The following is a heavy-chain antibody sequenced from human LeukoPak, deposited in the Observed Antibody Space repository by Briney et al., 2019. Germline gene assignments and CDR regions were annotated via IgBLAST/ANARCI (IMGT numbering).Heavy chain of an antibody. J-gene: IGHJ4*02. V-gene: IGHV3-64*01. Sequence: GGSLRLSCAASGFTFSSYSMNWVRQAPGKGLEYVSAISSNGGSTYYANSVKGRFTISRDNSKNTLYLQMGSLRAEDMAVYYCARDEPYSSSFVYWGQGTLVTVSS. CDR2: ISSNGGST. CDR3: ARDEPYSSSFVY. D-gene: IGHD6-6*01. CDR1: GFTFSSYS.